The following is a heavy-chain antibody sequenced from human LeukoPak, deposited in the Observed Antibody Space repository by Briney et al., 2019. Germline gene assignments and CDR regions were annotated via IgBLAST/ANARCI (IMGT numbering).Heavy chain of an antibody. J-gene: IGHJ3*02. Sequence: GGSLRLSCAASGFTFSSYEMNWVRQAPGKGLEWVSYISSSGSTIYYADSVKGRFTISRDNAKNSLYLQMNSLRAEDTAVYYCARDLHYDSSGYAFDIWGQGTMVTVSS. CDR3: ARDLHYDSSGYAFDI. V-gene: IGHV3-48*03. CDR1: GFTFSSYE. D-gene: IGHD3-22*01. CDR2: ISSSGSTI.